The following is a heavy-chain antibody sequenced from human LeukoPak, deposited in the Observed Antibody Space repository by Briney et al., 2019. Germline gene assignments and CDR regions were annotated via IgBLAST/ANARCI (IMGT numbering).Heavy chain of an antibody. J-gene: IGHJ5*02. CDR3: AKLVQEDWFDP. CDR1: GGSISSYY. CDR2: IYYSGST. Sequence: SETLSLTCTVSGGSISSYYWSWIRQPPGKGLEWIGYIYYSGSTNYNPSLKSRVTISVDTSKNQFSLKLSSVTAADTAVYYCAKLVQEDWFDPWGQGTLVTVSS. V-gene: IGHV4-59*08. D-gene: IGHD6-6*01.